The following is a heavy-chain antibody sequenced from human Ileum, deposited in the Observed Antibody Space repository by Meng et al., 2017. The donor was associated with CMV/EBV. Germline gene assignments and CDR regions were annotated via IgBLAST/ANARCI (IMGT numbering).Heavy chain of an antibody. J-gene: IGHJ4*02. Sequence: QVQLQEPGQGLVKPSETLSLTCTVSGDSITSFYWSWIRQPAGKALEWIGRIYHGGSTNYNPSLKSRVTLSVDTSKNQFSMRLTSVTAADTAVYYCARGPGGFGDFNFDYWGQGTLVTVSS. V-gene: IGHV4-4*07. D-gene: IGHD3-16*01. CDR3: ARGPGGFGDFNFDY. CDR1: GDSITSFY. CDR2: IYHGGST.